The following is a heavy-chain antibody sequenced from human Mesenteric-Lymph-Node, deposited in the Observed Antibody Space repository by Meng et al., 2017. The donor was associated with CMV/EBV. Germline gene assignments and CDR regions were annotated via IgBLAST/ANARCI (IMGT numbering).Heavy chain of an antibody. CDR3: ARDTGPNTLDY. CDR1: GFTFSDYW. CDR2: FKKDGSEE. J-gene: IGHJ4*02. V-gene: IGHV3-7*01. Sequence: ETLSLTCAASGFTFSDYWMSWVRQPPGKGLEWVANFKKDGSEEYYVDSVKGRFTVSRDNAKNSLYLQMNSLRAEDTAVYYCARDTGPNTLDYWGQGTLVTVSS. D-gene: IGHD2-8*01.